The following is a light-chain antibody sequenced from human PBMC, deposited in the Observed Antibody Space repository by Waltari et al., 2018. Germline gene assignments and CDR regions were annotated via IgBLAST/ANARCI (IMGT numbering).Light chain of an antibody. CDR3: QNHERLPAT. Sequence: EIAFTQSPGTLSLSPGARATLSCRASQSIGRYLAWYQQKPDQAPRLLIYGASSRATGIPDRFSGSGSGTDFSLTISRLEPEDFAVYYCQNHERLPATFGQGTKVEIK. CDR1: QSIGRY. J-gene: IGKJ1*01. CDR2: GAS. V-gene: IGKV3-20*01.